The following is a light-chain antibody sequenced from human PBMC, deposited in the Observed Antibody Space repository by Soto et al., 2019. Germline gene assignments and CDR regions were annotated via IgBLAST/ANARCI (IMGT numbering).Light chain of an antibody. J-gene: IGKJ4*01. Sequence: EIVLTQSPGTLSLSPGERATLSCRASQSVTSSYLAWYQQKPGQAPRLLIYGASSRATGIPDRFSGSGSGTEFTLTISRLEPEYFAVYYCQQYGNSPLTFGGGTKVEIK. CDR2: GAS. V-gene: IGKV3-20*01. CDR3: QQYGNSPLT. CDR1: QSVTSSY.